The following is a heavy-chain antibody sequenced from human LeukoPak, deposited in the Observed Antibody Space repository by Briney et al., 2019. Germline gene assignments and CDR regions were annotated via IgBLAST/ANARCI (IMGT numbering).Heavy chain of an antibody. V-gene: IGHV1-8*02. Sequence: AASVKVSCKASGYTFTSYDINWVRQATGQGLEWMGWMNPNSGNTGYAQKFQGRVTMTRNTSISTAYMELSSLRSEDTAVYYCARVSLGGYYGSGSYSSFDYWGQGTLVTVSS. D-gene: IGHD3-10*01. CDR2: MNPNSGNT. CDR1: GYTFTSYD. J-gene: IGHJ4*02. CDR3: ARVSLGGYYGSGSYSSFDY.